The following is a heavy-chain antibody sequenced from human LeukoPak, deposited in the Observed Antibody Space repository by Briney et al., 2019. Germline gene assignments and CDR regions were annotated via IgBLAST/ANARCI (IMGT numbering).Heavy chain of an antibody. CDR1: GFTFSNAW. Sequence: GGSLRLSCAASGFTFSNAWMSWVRQAPGKGLEWVGRIKSKTDGGTTDYAAPVKGRFTISRDDSKNTLYLQMNSLKTEDTAVYYCTTYYGSGSYLPGHDYWGQGTLVTVSS. D-gene: IGHD3-10*01. V-gene: IGHV3-15*01. CDR2: IKSKTDGGTT. CDR3: TTYYGSGSYLPGHDY. J-gene: IGHJ4*02.